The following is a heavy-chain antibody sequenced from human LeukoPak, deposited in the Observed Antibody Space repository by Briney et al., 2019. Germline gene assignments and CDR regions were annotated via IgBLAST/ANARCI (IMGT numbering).Heavy chain of an antibody. CDR2: IKQDGSEK. CDR1: GFTFNTYW. J-gene: IGHJ3*02. Sequence: AGGSLRLSCAASGFTFNTYWMSWVRQAPGKGLEWVANIKQDGSEKYYVDSVKGRFTISRDNAKNSLYLQMNSLRAEDTAVYYCARDVGAFDNWGQGTMVTVSS. CDR3: ARDVGAFDN. V-gene: IGHV3-7*01.